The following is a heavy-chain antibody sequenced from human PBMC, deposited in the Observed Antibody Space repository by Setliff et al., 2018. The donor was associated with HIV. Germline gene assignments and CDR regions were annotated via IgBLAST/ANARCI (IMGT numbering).Heavy chain of an antibody. CDR1: GGSISSSSYY. CDR3: ASYRKAERWLQLGGNFDY. D-gene: IGHD5-12*01. CDR2: IYYSGST. J-gene: IGHJ4*02. Sequence: PSETLSLTCTVSGGSISSSSYYWGRIRQPPGKGLEWIGSIYYSGSTYYNPSLKSRVTISVDTSKNQFSLKLSSVTAADTAVYYCASYRKAERWLQLGGNFDYWGQGTLVTVSS. V-gene: IGHV4-39*01.